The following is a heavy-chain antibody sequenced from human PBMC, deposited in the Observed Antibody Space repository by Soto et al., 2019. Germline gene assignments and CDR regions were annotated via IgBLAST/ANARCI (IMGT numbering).Heavy chain of an antibody. CDR3: AINEGRDVSTFDY. CDR1: GGIFTRYD. CDR2: IIPIFGTA. Sequence: QVQLVQSGAEVKTPGSSVTVSCKASGGIFTRYDIRWVRQAPGQGLGWMGAIIPIFGTANYAQKFQGRVTITADATTSTAYMELSSLRSEDTAMYYCAINEGRDVSTFDYWGQGTLVTVSS. D-gene: IGHD3-10*02. J-gene: IGHJ4*02. V-gene: IGHV1-69*01.